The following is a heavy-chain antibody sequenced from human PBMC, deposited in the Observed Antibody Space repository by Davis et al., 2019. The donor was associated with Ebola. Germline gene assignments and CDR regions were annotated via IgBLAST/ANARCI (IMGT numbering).Heavy chain of an antibody. CDR2: VYETGATI. D-gene: IGHD2-15*01. Sequence: GESLKIPCEASGFTFAFSGYTLFRVRHAPGRGLERVFGVYETGATIYHANYVKGRFTVSRDDSDNTLSLQMNSLTVEDTAVYYCARLRIGREYIDLWGQGTKVTVS. J-gene: IGHJ4*02. CDR3: ARLRIGREYIDL. CDR1: GFTFAFSGYT. V-gene: IGHV3-23*01.